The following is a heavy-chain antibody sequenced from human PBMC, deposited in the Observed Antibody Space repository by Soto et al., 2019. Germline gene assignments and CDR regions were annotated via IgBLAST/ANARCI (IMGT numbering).Heavy chain of an antibody. V-gene: IGHV4-59*08. CDR1: GGSISSYY. CDR2: IYYSGST. Sequence: SETLSLTCTVSGGSISSYYWSWIRQPPGKGLEWIGYIYYSGSTNYNPSLKRRVTISVDTSKNQFSLKLSSVTAADTAVYYCARHVSPYSSSWFDYWGQGTLVTVSS. CDR3: ARHVSPYSSSWFDY. J-gene: IGHJ4*02. D-gene: IGHD6-13*01.